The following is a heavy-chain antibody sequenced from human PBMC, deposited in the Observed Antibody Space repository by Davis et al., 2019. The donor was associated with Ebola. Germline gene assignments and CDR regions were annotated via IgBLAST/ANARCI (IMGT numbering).Heavy chain of an antibody. CDR2: ISYDGSNK. CDR1: GFTFSSYA. V-gene: IGHV3-30-3*01. D-gene: IGHD5-18*01. J-gene: IGHJ4*02. CDR3: ANVDTALDY. Sequence: GESLKISYAASGFTFSSYAMHWVRQAPGKGLEWVAVISYDGSNKYYADSVKGRFTISRDNSKNTLYLQMNSLRAEDTAVYYCANVDTALDYWGQGTLVTVSS.